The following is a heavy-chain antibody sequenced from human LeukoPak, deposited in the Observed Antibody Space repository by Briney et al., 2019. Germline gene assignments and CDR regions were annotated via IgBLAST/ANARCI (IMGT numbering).Heavy chain of an antibody. J-gene: IGHJ4*02. CDR1: GFTFSSYA. CDR3: AKDRDTAPDY. Sequence: GGSLRLSCAASGFTFSSYAMTWVRQAPGKWLEFVASISVSGGTTYYADSVKGRFTISRDNSKNTLYLQMNSLRAEDTAVYYCAKDRDTAPDYWGQGTLVTVSS. V-gene: IGHV3-23*01. D-gene: IGHD5-18*01. CDR2: ISVSGGTT.